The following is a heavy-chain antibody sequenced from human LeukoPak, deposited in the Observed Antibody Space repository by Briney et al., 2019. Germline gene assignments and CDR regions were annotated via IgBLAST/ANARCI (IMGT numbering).Heavy chain of an antibody. CDR2: IYYSGST. V-gene: IGHV4-39*07. J-gene: IGHJ5*02. CDR1: GGSISSSFYY. CDR3: ARDLGSVAGHWFDP. Sequence: PSETLSLTCTVSGGSISSSFYYWGWIRQPPGKGLEWIGSIYYSGSTYYNPSLKSRVTISVDTSKNQFSLKLSSVTAADTAVYYCARDLGSVAGHWFDPWGQGTLVTVSS. D-gene: IGHD2-15*01.